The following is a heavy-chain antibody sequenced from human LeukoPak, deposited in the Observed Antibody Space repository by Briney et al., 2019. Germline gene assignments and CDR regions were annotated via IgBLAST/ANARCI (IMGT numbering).Heavy chain of an antibody. CDR2: INQDGSQK. J-gene: IGHJ6*02. Sequence: GGSLRLSCAGSGFTFSSHWIGWVRQAPGKGLEWVAHINQDGSQKYYVDSVEGRFAISRDNAKNSLYLQMNSLRAEDTAIYYCARDKGYYGSGSYPYGMDVWGQGTTVTVSS. V-gene: IGHV3-7*01. CDR1: GFTFSSHW. D-gene: IGHD3-10*01. CDR3: ARDKGYYGSGSYPYGMDV.